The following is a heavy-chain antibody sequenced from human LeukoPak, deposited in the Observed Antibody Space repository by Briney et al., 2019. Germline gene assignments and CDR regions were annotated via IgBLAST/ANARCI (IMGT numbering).Heavy chain of an antibody. CDR3: AKEGSSGYYYVRAIDY. V-gene: IGHV3-23*01. Sequence: GGSLRLSCAASGFTFSSYGMSWVRQAPGKGLEWVSAISGSGGSTYYADSVKGRFTISRDNSKNTLYLQMNSLRAEDTAVYYCAKEGSSGYYYVRAIDYWGQGTLVTVSS. J-gene: IGHJ4*02. D-gene: IGHD3-22*01. CDR2: ISGSGGST. CDR1: GFTFSSYG.